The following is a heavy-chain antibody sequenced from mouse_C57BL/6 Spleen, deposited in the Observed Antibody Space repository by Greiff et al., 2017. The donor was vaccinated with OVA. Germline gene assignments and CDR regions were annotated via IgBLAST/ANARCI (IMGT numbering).Heavy chain of an antibody. CDR1: GYTFTSYW. D-gene: IGHD2-4*01. CDR3: ARGDYDYGFDY. V-gene: IGHV1-64*01. J-gene: IGHJ2*01. CDR2: IHPNSGST. Sequence: QVQLKQPGAELVKPGASVKLSCKASGYTFTSYWMHWVKQRPGQGLEWIGMIHPNSGSTNYNEKFKSKATLTVDKSSSTAYMQLSSLTSEDSAVYYCARGDYDYGFDYWGQGTTLTVSS.